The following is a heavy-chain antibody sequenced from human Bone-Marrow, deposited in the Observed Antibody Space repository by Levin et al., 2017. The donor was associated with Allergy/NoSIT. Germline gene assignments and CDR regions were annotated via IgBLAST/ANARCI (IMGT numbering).Heavy chain of an antibody. CDR2: VYYSGST. V-gene: IGHV4-39*01. CDR1: GGSVSSSSYY. CDR3: ARQSYGDYYLRMSYCDP. J-gene: IGHJ5*02. Sequence: SETLSLICTVSGGSVSSSSYYWGWIRQPPGKGLEGIGSVYYSGSTYYNPSLRRRATRNIDTSKNHCSLRLSSVTAADSAVYFCARQSYGDYYLRMSYCDPWGQGTLVTVSP. D-gene: IGHD4-17*01.